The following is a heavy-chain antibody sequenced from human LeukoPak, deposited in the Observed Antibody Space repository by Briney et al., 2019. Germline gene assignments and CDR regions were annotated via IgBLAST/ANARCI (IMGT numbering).Heavy chain of an antibody. CDR3: ARGGSGDRGYYL. J-gene: IGHJ5*02. V-gene: IGHV1-69*06. CDR2: IIPIFGTA. Sequence: ASVKVSCKASGGTFSSYAISWVRQAPGQGLEWMGGIIPIFGTANYAQKFQGRVTITADKSTSTAYMELSSLRSEDTAVYYCARGGSGDRGYYLWGQGTLVTVSS. D-gene: IGHD3-22*01. CDR1: GGTFSSYA.